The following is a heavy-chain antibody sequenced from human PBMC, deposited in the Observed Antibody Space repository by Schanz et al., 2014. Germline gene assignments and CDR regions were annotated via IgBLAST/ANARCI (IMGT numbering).Heavy chain of an antibody. J-gene: IGHJ5*02. V-gene: IGHV3-7*01. CDR3: ARRRELES. Sequence: EAQLLESGGGLVQPGGSLRLSCLASGFVFSSYGMNWLRQAPGKGLEWVANIKKEGSEKYYVDSVKGRFTISRDNAKNSLFLQMSSLRPEDSAVYYCARRRELESWGQGTLVTVSS. CDR2: IKKEGSEK. D-gene: IGHD1-1*01. CDR1: GFVFSSYG.